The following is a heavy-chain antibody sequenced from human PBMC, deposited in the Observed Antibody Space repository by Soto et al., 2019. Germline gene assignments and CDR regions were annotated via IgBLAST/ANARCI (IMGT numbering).Heavy chain of an antibody. CDR1: GGSISSYY. Sequence: SETLSLTCTVSGGSISSYYWSWIRQPPGKGLEWIGYIYYSGSTNYNPSLKSRVTISVDTSKNRFSLKLSSVTAADTAVYYCARSIAVVRYNWFDPWGQGTLVTVSS. D-gene: IGHD6-19*01. CDR2: IYYSGST. J-gene: IGHJ5*02. CDR3: ARSIAVVRYNWFDP. V-gene: IGHV4-59*08.